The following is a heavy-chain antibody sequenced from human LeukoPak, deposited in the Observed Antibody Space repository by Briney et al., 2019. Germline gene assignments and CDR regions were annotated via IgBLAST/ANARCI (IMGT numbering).Heavy chain of an antibody. CDR1: GFTFSSYA. CDR2: ISYDGSNK. CDR3: ARALPYYDFWSGDYYFDY. J-gene: IGHJ4*02. V-gene: IGHV3-30-3*01. D-gene: IGHD3-3*01. Sequence: GGSLRLFCAASGFTFSSYAMHWVRQAPGKGLEWVAGISYDGSNKYYADSVKGRFTISRDNSKNTMYLQMNSLKAEDTAVYYCARALPYYDFWSGDYYFDYWGQGTLVTVSS.